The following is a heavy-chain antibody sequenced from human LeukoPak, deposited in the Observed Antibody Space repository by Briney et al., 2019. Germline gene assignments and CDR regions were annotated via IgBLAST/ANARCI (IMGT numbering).Heavy chain of an antibody. Sequence: SETLSLTCTVSGGSIGSDYWTWIRQPPGKGLEYIGYIYYTGGTNYNPSLKSRVTISVDTSKNQFSLKLSSVTAADTAVYYCARGRSSSWYTRYYYMDVWGKGTTVTVSS. J-gene: IGHJ6*03. CDR2: IYYTGGT. CDR3: ARGRSSSWYTRYYYMDV. CDR1: GGSIGSDY. V-gene: IGHV4-59*08. D-gene: IGHD6-13*01.